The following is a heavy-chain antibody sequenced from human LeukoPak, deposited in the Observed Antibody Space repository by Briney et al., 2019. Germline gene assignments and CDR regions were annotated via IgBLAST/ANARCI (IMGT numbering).Heavy chain of an antibody. CDR3: ARQKYSGSYYFDY. CDR2: IYYSGST. CDR1: GGSITNYY. D-gene: IGHD1-26*01. J-gene: IGHJ4*02. Sequence: PSETLSLTCTVSGGSITNYYWSWIRQPLGKRLEWIGYIYYSGSTNYNPSLKSRVSILVDTSKNQFSLRLTSVTAADTAVYYCARQKYSGSYYFDYWGQGTLVTVSS. V-gene: IGHV4-59*08.